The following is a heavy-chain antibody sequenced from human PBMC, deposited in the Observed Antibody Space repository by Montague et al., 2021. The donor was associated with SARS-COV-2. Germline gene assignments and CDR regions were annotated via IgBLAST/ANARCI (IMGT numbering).Heavy chain of an antibody. CDR1: GFSLSTSGMC. CDR3: ARGPSDTYYYNDMDX. Sequence: PALVKPTQTLTLTCTFSGFSLSTSGMCMTWIRQPPGKALEWLARIDWDGDKYYNTSLKSRLTISKDTSKNLVVLTMTNMDPVDTATYYCARGPSDTYYYNDMDXWGRGTTVTVSS. J-gene: IGHJ6*02. V-gene: IGHV2-70*11. CDR2: IDWDGDK.